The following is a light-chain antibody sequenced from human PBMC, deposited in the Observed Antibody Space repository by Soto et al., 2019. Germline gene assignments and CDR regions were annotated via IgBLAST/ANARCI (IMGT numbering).Light chain of an antibody. CDR2: AAS. CDR1: QGISNY. V-gene: IGKV1-27*01. J-gene: IGKJ5*01. CDR3: QKYNSAPRIT. Sequence: DIQMTQSPSSLSASVGDRVTITCRASQGISNYLAWYQQKPGKVPKLLIYAASTLQSGVPSRFSGSGSGTDLTLTISSLQPEDVATYYCQKYNSAPRITFGQGTRLEIK.